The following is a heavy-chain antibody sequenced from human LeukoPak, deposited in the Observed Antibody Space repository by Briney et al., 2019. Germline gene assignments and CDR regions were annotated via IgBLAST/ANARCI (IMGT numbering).Heavy chain of an antibody. CDR1: GFTFSSYG. J-gene: IGHJ6*03. Sequence: GGTLRLSCAASGFTFSSYGMSWVRQAPGKGLEWVSAISGSGGSTYYADSVKGRFTMSRDNSKNTLYLQMNSLRAEDTAVYYCAKGVGNWGSNYYMDVWGKGTTVTISS. CDR2: ISGSGGST. D-gene: IGHD3-16*01. CDR3: AKGVGNWGSNYYMDV. V-gene: IGHV3-23*01.